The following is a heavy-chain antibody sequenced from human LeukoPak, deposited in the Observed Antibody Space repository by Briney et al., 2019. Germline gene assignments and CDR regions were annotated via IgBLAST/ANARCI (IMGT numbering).Heavy chain of an antibody. V-gene: IGHV1-2*02. J-gene: IGHJ6*03. D-gene: IGHD2-2*01. Sequence: ASVKVSCKASGYTFTGYYMHWVRQAHGQGLEWMGWINPNSGGTNYAQKFQGRVTMTRDTSISTAYMELSRLRSDDTAVYYCARDREYQLPHYYYYYMDVWGKGTTVTVSS. CDR2: INPNSGGT. CDR1: GYTFTGYY. CDR3: ARDREYQLPHYYYYYMDV.